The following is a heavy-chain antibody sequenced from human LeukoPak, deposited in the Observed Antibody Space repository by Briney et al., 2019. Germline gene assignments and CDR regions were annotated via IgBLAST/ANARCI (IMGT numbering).Heavy chain of an antibody. J-gene: IGHJ4*02. CDR1: GYSFNDGYY. D-gene: IGHD3-3*01. CDR2: VYHSGST. Sequence: PSETLSLTCAVSGYSFNDGYYWGWIRQPPGKGLEWIGSVYHSGSTYYNPSLKSRVTISVDRSKNQFSLKLSSVTAADTAVYYCARDDFWSGYSDYWGQGTLVTVSS. V-gene: IGHV4-38-2*02. CDR3: ARDDFWSGYSDY.